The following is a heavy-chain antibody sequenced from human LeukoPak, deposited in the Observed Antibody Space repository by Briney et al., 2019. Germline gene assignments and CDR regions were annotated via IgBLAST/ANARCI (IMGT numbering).Heavy chain of an antibody. D-gene: IGHD3-22*01. J-gene: IGHJ3*02. V-gene: IGHV4-31*03. CDR1: GGSISSGGYY. CDR2: IYYSGST. CDR3: ARADVHYYDSAFGI. Sequence: PSETLSLTCTVSGGSISSGGYYWSWIRQHPGKGLEWIGYIYYSGSTYYNPSLKSRVTISVDTSKSQFSLKLSSVTAADTAVCYCARADVHYYDSAFGIWGQGTMVTVSS.